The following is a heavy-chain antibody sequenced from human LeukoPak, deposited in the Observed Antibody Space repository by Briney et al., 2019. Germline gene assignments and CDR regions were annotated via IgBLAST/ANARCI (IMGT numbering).Heavy chain of an antibody. J-gene: IGHJ4*02. CDR2: FSIDGSST. V-gene: IGHV3-74*01. D-gene: IGHD2-8*01. Sequence: GGSLRLSCGASGFSFSDYWMQWVRQVTARGLLWVSRFSIDGSSTIYADSVAGRFTISRDNAKNTLYLQMNSLRVEDTAVYYCVRQYTNKPIDYWGQGTLVAVSS. CDR3: VRQYTNKPIDY. CDR1: GFSFSDYW.